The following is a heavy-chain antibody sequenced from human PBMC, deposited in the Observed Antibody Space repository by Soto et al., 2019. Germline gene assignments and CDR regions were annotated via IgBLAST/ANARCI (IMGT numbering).Heavy chain of an antibody. J-gene: IGHJ5*02. Sequence: QLTLKESGPVLVKPTETLTLTCTVSGFALRNAGMGVTWIRQPPGKALEWLVHSYSNEEKAYSTSLNTRITMSKDTSKSQVVLTITNMDPVDTATYYCAGYVSLPASVDNWFDPWGQGTPVTVSS. CDR3: AGYVSLPASVDNWFDP. CDR1: GFALRNAGMG. CDR2: SYSNEEK. V-gene: IGHV2-26*01. D-gene: IGHD2-2*01.